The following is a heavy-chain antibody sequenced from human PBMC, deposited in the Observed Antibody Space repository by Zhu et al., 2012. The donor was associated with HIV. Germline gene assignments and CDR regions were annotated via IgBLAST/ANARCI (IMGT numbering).Heavy chain of an antibody. CDR2: ISRDGSDT. CDR3: AREAVTAEFFDS. V-gene: IGHV3-74*01. J-gene: IGHJ4*02. Sequence: EVQLMESGGGLVQPGGSLRLSCAASGFTFGTNWMHWVRQAPGKGLVWVSRISRDGSDTYYADSVKGRFTVSRDNAKNTLYLQMNSLRVEDTALYYCAREAVTAEFFDSWGQGALVSVSA. CDR1: GFTFGTNW. D-gene: IGHD6-19*01.